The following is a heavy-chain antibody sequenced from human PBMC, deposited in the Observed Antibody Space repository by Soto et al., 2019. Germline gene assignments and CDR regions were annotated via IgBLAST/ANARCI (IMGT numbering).Heavy chain of an antibody. V-gene: IGHV4-4*02. D-gene: IGHD2-15*01. CDR1: GGSVRSNNW. J-gene: IGHJ6*02. CDR3: GCRVEDISYDYYGMDV. Sequence: PSETLSLTCAVSGGSVRSNNWWFWVRQPPGKGLEWIGEIQHRESTNLNPSLKSRVTISVDRSKNEFSLKVKSVTAADTAVYYCGCRVEDISYDYYGMDVWGQGTTVTVSS. CDR2: IQHREST.